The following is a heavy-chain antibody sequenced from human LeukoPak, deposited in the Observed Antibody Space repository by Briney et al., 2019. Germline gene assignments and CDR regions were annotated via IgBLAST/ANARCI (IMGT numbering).Heavy chain of an antibody. J-gene: IGHJ4*02. D-gene: IGHD5-18*01. CDR2: ISSSSSTI. Sequence: GGSLRLSCAASGFTFSSYSMNWVRQAPGKGLEWVSYISSSSSTIYYADSVKGRFTISRDNAKSSLYLQMNSLRDEDTAVYYCAREGPGYSYGSSGYWGQGTLVTVSS. CDR1: GFTFSSYS. CDR3: AREGPGYSYGSSGY. V-gene: IGHV3-48*02.